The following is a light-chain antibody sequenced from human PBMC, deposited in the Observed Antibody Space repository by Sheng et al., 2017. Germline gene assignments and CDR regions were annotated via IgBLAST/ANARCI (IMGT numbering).Light chain of an antibody. CDR3: QQRSNWPQYT. CDR2: DVS. CDR1: QSVSNY. V-gene: IGKV3-11*01. Sequence: EIVLTQSPATLSLSPGERATLSCRAGQSVSNYLAWYQQKPGQAPRLLIYDVSNRATGIPARFSGSGSGTDFTLTISSLEPEDFAVYYCQQRSNWPQYTFGLGDQGWRS. J-gene: IGKJ2*01.